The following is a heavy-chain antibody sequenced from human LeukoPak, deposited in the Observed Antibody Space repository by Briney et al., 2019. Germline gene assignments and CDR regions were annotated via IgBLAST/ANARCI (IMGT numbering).Heavy chain of an antibody. J-gene: IGHJ4*02. V-gene: IGHV1-8*01. Sequence: ASVKVSCKASGYTFTSYDINWVRQATGQGLEWMGWMNPNSGNTGYAQKFQGRVTMTRNTSISTAYMELSSLRSEDTAVYYCARGVLPAAIIGYWGQGTLVTVPS. D-gene: IGHD2-2*02. CDR1: GYTFTSYD. CDR2: MNPNSGNT. CDR3: ARGVLPAAIIGY.